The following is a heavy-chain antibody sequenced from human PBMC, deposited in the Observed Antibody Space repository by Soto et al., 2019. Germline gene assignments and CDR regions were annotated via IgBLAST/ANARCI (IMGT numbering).Heavy chain of an antibody. V-gene: IGHV3-7*01. CDR3: VKAIRAKETPDN. CDR1: GFSFSTHW. J-gene: IGHJ4*01. Sequence: EVQVVASGGGLVQPGGSLRLSCAASGFSFSTHWMGWVRQYPGKGLEWVATINQGGSEEYYVDSVKGRFTISRDNADASLYLQKNSLGAEDTAMYYCVKAIRAKETPDNWGHGTMVTVSS. D-gene: IGHD2-15*01. CDR2: INQGGSEE.